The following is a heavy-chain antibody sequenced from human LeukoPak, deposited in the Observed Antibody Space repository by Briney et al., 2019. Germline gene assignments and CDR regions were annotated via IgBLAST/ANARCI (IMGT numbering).Heavy chain of an antibody. V-gene: IGHV4-39*02. CDR1: GGSISSSSFY. CDR3: AREGEYCGDDCNH. CDR2: IYYSGTT. Sequence: SETLSLTCTVSGGSISSSSFYWGWIRQPPGKGLEWIGSIYYSGTTYYNPSLKSRVTMSVDTSKNQFSLKLNSLTAADTAVYYCAREGEYCGDDCNHWGQGTLVTVSS. J-gene: IGHJ5*02. D-gene: IGHD2-21*01.